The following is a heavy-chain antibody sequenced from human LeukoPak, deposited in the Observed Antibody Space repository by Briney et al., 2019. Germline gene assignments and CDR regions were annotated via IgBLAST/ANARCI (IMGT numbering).Heavy chain of an antibody. D-gene: IGHD5-24*01. CDR1: GGSISSSSYY. J-gene: IGHJ4*02. V-gene: IGHV4-39*02. CDR2: IYSGGNT. CDR3: ARDRRDGYNYVEY. Sequence: SETLSLTCTVSGGSISSSSYYWGWIRQPPGTGLEWIGSIYSGGNTYYNPSLKSRVTISVDASKNQCSLRLSSVTAADTAVYYCARDRRDGYNYVEYWGPGTLVTVSS.